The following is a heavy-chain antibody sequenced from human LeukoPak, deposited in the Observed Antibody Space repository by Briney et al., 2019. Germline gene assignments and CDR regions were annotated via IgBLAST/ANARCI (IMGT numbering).Heavy chain of an antibody. CDR2: ISGSGGNT. CDR3: AKGSLGSWYFLDY. V-gene: IGHV3-23*01. J-gene: IGHJ4*02. Sequence: GGSLRLSCAASGFTFSSYAMSWVRQAPGKGPEWVSTISGSGGNTYYADSVKGRFTISRDNSKNTLWLQMNSLRAEDTALYYCAKGSLGSWYFLDYWGQGTLVTVSS. D-gene: IGHD6-13*01. CDR1: GFTFSSYA.